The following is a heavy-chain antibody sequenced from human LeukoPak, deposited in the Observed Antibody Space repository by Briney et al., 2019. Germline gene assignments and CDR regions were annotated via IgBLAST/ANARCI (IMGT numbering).Heavy chain of an antibody. CDR3: ARSLVVATYYYGMDV. D-gene: IGHD3-22*01. CDR1: GFTFSSYS. V-gene: IGHV3-21*01. J-gene: IGHJ6*02. CDR2: ISSSSSYI. Sequence: PGGSLRLSCAASGFTFSSYSMNWVRQAPGKGLEWVSSISSSSSYIYYADSVKGRFTISRDNAKNSLYLQMNSLRAEDTAVYYCARSLVVATYYYGMDVWGQGTTVTVSS.